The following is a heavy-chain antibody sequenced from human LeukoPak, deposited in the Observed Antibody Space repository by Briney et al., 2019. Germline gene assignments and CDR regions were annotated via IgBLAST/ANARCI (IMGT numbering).Heavy chain of an antibody. V-gene: IGHV3-15*01. Sequence: GGSLRLSCAASRFTFTNAWMNWVRQAPGKGLEWVGRIKSKTDGGTTDYAAPVKGRFTISRDDSKNTLYLQMNSLKTEDTAVHYCSTDLWSSSRRYYLLRYMDVLGKGTTVTVSS. CDR2: IKSKTDGGTT. D-gene: IGHD3-3*01. CDR3: STDLWSSSRRYYLLRYMDV. CDR1: RFTFTNAW. J-gene: IGHJ6*03.